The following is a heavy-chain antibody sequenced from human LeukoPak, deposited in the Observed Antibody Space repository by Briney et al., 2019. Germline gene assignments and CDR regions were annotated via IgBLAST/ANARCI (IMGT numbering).Heavy chain of an antibody. CDR2: IYYSGST. V-gene: IGHV4-30-4*01. Sequence: SETLSLTCTVSGGSISSGDYYWSWIRQPPGKGLEWIGYIYYSGSTYYNPSLKSRVTISVDTSKNQFSLKLSSVTAADTAVYYCARDGSGYDQDAFDIWGQGTMVTVSS. CDR3: ARDGSGYDQDAFDI. D-gene: IGHD5-12*01. CDR1: GGSISSGDYY. J-gene: IGHJ3*02.